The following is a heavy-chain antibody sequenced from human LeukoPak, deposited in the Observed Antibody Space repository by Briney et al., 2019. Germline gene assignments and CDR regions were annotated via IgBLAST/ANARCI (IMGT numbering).Heavy chain of an antibody. CDR1: GGSISSYY. CDR3: ARSGYDSSGYYYATFEY. J-gene: IGHJ4*02. CDR2: IYYSGST. D-gene: IGHD3-22*01. Sequence: PSETLSLTCTVSGGSISSYYWSWIRQPPGKGLEWIGYIYYSGSTSYNPSLKSRVTISVDTSKNQFSLKLSSVTAADTAVYYCARSGYDSSGYYYATFEYWGQGTLVTVSS. V-gene: IGHV4-59*12.